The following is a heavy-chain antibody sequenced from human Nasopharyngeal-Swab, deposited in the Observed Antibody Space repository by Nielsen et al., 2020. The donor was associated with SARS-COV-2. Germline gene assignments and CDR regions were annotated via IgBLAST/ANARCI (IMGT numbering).Heavy chain of an antibody. CDR3: ARVAQLRFRVDP. CDR1: GYTFTNYA. J-gene: IGHJ5*02. Sequence: ALVKVSCKASGYTFTNYAMHWVRQAPGQRLEWMGWINAGNGNTKYSQKFQGRVILTRDTSASTAYMELSSLRSEDTAVYYCARVAQLRFRVDPWGQGTLVTVSS. V-gene: IGHV1-3*01. D-gene: IGHD3-3*01. CDR2: INAGNGNT.